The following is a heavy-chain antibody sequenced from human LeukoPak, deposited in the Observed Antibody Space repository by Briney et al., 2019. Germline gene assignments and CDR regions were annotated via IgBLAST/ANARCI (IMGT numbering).Heavy chain of an antibody. J-gene: IGHJ3*02. CDR3: ARVRDGYNDAYDI. CDR1: GYPFTTHY. Sequence: ASVKVSCKASGYPFTTHYMHWVRQAPGQGLEWMGIVNPTNTGTMYAQKFQGRATMTADPSTSTVYMVLGSLRSDDTAVYYCARVRDGYNDAYDIWGQGTMVTVTS. V-gene: IGHV1-46*01. CDR2: VNPTNTGT. D-gene: IGHD5-24*01.